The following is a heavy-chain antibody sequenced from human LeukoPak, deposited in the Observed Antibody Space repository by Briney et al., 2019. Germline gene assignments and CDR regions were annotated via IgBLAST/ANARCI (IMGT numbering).Heavy chain of an antibody. V-gene: IGHV4-39*01. CDR2: IYHSGST. Sequence: SETLSLTCSVSGDSIGSSAYYWGWIRQSPGKGLEWLGGIYHSGSTYDNPSLKSRVTISVDTSKNQFSLKLDSVTAADTAVYYCARGLEDIVVVPAAMPGGAFDYWGQGTLVTVSS. CDR3: ARGLEDIVVVPAAMPGGAFDY. D-gene: IGHD2-2*01. J-gene: IGHJ4*02. CDR1: GDSIGSSAYY.